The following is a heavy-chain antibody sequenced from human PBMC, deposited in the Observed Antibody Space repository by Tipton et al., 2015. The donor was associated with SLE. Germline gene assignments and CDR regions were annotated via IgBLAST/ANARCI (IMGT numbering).Heavy chain of an antibody. CDR2: IFYSGTT. V-gene: IGHV4-39*07. J-gene: IGHJ5*02. CDR1: GGSISSSDYY. Sequence: GLVKPSETLSLTCTVSGGSISSSDYYWDWIRQPPGRGLEWIATIFYSGTTYYNPSLKSRVTISVDTSKNQFSLKLDSVTAADTAVYYCARGEGYYGSGSYQGWFDPWGQGTLVTVSS. CDR3: ARGEGYYGSGSYQGWFDP. D-gene: IGHD3-10*01.